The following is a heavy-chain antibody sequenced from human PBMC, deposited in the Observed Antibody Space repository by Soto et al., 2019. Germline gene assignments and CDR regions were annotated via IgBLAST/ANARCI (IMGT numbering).Heavy chain of an antibody. Sequence: PSETLSLTCAVYGGSFSGYYWSWIRQPPGKGLEWIGEINHSGSTNYNPSLKSRVTISVDTSKNQFSLKLSSVTAADTAVYYCATSVVPAAPLYNWFDPWGQGTLVTVSS. CDR3: ATSVVPAAPLYNWFDP. D-gene: IGHD2-2*01. CDR2: INHSGST. CDR1: GGSFSGYY. J-gene: IGHJ5*02. V-gene: IGHV4-34*01.